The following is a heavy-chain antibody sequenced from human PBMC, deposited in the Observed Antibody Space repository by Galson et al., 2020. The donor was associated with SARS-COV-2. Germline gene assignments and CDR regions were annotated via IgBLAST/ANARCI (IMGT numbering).Heavy chain of an antibody. J-gene: IGHJ4*02. D-gene: IGHD6-19*01. Sequence: ASEKVSCKASGYTFTSYDINWVRQATGHGIEWMGWMNPNSGNTGYAQKFQGRVTMTRNTSISTAYMELSSLRSEDTAVYYCARGQWLGMYYFDYWGQGTLVTVSS. CDR1: GYTFTSYD. CDR2: MNPNSGNT. CDR3: ARGQWLGMYYFDY. V-gene: IGHV1-8*01.